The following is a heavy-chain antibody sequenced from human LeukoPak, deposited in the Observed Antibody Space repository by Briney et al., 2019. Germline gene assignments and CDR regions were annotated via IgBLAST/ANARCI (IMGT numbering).Heavy chain of an antibody. CDR3: VRGTGY. J-gene: IGHJ4*02. Sequence: GGSLRLSCSVSGFTFSTYVMHWVRQAPGKGLEYVSATSSNGDNTYYADSVKGRFTISRDNSKNTLYLQMSSLRADDTAVYYCVRGTGYWGQGTLVTVSS. CDR2: TSSNGDNT. V-gene: IGHV3-64D*06. CDR1: GFTFSTYV.